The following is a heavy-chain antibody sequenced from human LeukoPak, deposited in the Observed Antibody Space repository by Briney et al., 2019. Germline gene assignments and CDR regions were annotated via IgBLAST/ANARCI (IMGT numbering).Heavy chain of an antibody. J-gene: IGHJ5*02. CDR2: INHSGST. CDR1: GGSFSGYY. Sequence: SETLSLTCAVYGGSFSGYYWSWIRQPPGKGLEWIGEINHSGSTNYNPSLKSRVTISVDTSKSQFSLKLGSVTAADTAVYYCARARTYYDFWSGYNPNNWFDPWGQGTLVTVSS. CDR3: ARARTYYDFWSGYNPNNWFDP. V-gene: IGHV4-34*01. D-gene: IGHD3-3*01.